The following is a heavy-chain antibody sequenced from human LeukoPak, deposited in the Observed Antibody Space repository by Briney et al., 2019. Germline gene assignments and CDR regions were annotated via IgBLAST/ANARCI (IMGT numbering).Heavy chain of an antibody. CDR3: ATDRYSGVSNY. V-gene: IGHV1-69-2*01. Sequence: GASVKVSCKVSGYTFTDYYMHWVQQAPGKGLEWMGLVDPEDGETIYAEKFQGRVTITADTSTDTAYMELSSLRSEDTAVYYCATDRYSGVSNYWGQGTLVTVSS. CDR1: GYTFTDYY. D-gene: IGHD2-21*01. J-gene: IGHJ4*02. CDR2: VDPEDGET.